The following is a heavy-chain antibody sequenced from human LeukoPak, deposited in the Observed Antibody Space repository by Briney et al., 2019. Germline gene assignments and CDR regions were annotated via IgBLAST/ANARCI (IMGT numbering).Heavy chain of an antibody. CDR2: ISGSGGNT. J-gene: IGHJ4*02. CDR3: AYGHNVDYVRLVY. Sequence: GGSLRLSCAASGFTFSNYAMTWVRQAPGKGLEWVSVISGSGGNTYYADSVKGRFTISRDNSKNTLYLQMNSLRAEDTAVYYCAYGHNVDYVRLVYWGQGTLVTVSS. D-gene: IGHD3-10*02. V-gene: IGHV3-23*01. CDR1: GFTFSNYA.